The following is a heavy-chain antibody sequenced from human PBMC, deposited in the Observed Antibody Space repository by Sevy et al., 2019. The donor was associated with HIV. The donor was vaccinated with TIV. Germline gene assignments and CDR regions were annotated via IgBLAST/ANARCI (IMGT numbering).Heavy chain of an antibody. CDR2: IKGDGSEK. D-gene: IGHD2-21*01. CDR3: ATEGAGAYNY. V-gene: IGHV3-7*01. J-gene: IGHJ4*02. CDR1: GFTLSSSW. Sequence: GGSLGLSCAASGFTLSSSWMSWVRQAPGKGLEWVANIKGDGSEKYYVDSVKGRFTISRDNAKNSLYLQMNSLRAEDTAVYYCATEGAGAYNYWGQGILVTVSS.